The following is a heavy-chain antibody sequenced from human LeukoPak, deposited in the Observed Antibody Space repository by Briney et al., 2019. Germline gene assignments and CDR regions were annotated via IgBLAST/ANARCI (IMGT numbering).Heavy chain of an antibody. CDR2: ISWNSGSI. V-gene: IGHV3-9*01. CDR3: AKDKGSYGYVRGLGFDY. Sequence: PGGSLRLSCAASGFTFDDYAMHWVRQAPGKGLEWVSGISWNSGSIGYADPVKGRFTISRDNAKNSLYLQMNSLRAEDTALYYCAKDKGSYGYVRGLGFDYWGQGTLVTVSS. D-gene: IGHD5-18*01. CDR1: GFTFDDYA. J-gene: IGHJ4*02.